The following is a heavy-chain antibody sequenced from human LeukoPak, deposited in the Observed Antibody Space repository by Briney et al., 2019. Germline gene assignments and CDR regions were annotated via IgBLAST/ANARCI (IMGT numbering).Heavy chain of an antibody. Sequence: SETLSLTCTVSGGSISSYYWSWIRQPPGKGLEWIGYIYYSGSTNYNPSLKSRVTISVDTSKNQFSLKLSSVTAADTAVYYCARDGMSSSPTPNWLDPWGQGTLVTVSS. CDR2: IYYSGST. CDR1: GGSISSYY. V-gene: IGHV4-59*01. CDR3: ARDGMSSSPTPNWLDP. D-gene: IGHD6-13*01. J-gene: IGHJ5*02.